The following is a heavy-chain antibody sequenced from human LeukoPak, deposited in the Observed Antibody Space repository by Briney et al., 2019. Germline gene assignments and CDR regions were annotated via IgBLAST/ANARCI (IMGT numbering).Heavy chain of an antibody. CDR1: GFTFSSYS. V-gene: IGHV3-21*01. CDR2: ISSSSSYI. CDR3: ARDNGAYYDSSTSQGF. Sequence: GGSLRLSCAASGFTFSSYSMNWVRQAPGKGLEWVSSISSSSSYIYYAASVKGRFTISRDNAKNSLFLQMNSLRAEDTAVYYCARDNGAYYDSSTSQGFWGQGTLVTVSS. D-gene: IGHD3-3*01. J-gene: IGHJ4*02.